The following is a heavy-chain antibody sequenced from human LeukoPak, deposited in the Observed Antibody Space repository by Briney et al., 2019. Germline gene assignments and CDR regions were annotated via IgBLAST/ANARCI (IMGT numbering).Heavy chain of an antibody. D-gene: IGHD3-22*01. Sequence: ERSLRLSCEASGFTFSSYSMNWVRQAPGKGLEWVSSISTSSDYIYYADSVKGRFTISRDNARNSLYLQMNSLRAEDTAVYYCARVSGYYDSSGWYYFDYWGQGTLVTVSS. CDR1: GFTFSSYS. CDR2: ISTSSDYI. V-gene: IGHV3-21*01. CDR3: ARVSGYYDSSGWYYFDY. J-gene: IGHJ4*02.